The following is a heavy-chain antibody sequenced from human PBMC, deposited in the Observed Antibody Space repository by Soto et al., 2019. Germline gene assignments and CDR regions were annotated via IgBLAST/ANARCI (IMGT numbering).Heavy chain of an antibody. V-gene: IGHV3-53*01. D-gene: IGHD6-13*01. Sequence: GGSLRLSCAASGFTVSSNYMSWVRQAPGKGLEWVSVIYSGGSTYYADSVKGRFTISRDNSKNTLYLQMNSLRAEDTAVYYCARDKHLYSSSSVDYYYGMDVWGQGTTVTVSS. J-gene: IGHJ6*02. CDR2: IYSGGST. CDR1: GFTVSSNY. CDR3: ARDKHLYSSSSVDYYYGMDV.